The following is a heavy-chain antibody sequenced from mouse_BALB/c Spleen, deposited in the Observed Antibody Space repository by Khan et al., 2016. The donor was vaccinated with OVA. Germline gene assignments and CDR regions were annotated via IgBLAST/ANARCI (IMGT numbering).Heavy chain of an antibody. CDR3: ARDGSRYNYAMDY. J-gene: IGHJ4*01. Sequence: EVELVESGPGLVKPSQSLSLTCTVTGYSITSDYAWNWIRQFPGNKLEWMGYISSSGSTNYNPALKIRISITRDTSKNQFFLQLNSVTTEDTATYYCARDGSRYNYAMDYWGQGTSVTVSS. CDR1: GYSITSDYA. D-gene: IGHD2-3*01. V-gene: IGHV3-2*02. CDR2: ISSSGST.